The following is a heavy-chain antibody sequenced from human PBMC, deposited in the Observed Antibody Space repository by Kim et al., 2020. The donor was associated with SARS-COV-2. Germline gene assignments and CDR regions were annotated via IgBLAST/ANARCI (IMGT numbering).Heavy chain of an antibody. V-gene: IGHV3-7*03. CDR3: ARQCSGGSCYLSWFDP. D-gene: IGHD2-15*01. Sequence: GGSLRLSCAASGFTFSGYWMTWVRQAPGKGLEWVANIKGDGSEKYYVDSVKGRFTISRDNAKNSLSLQMNNLRAEDTAIYYCARQCSGGSCYLSWFDPWGQGTLVTVSS. J-gene: IGHJ5*02. CDR1: GFTFSGYW. CDR2: IKGDGSEK.